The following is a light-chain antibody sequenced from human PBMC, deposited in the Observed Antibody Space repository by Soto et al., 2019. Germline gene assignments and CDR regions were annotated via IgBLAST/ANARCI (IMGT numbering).Light chain of an antibody. CDR2: GAS. V-gene: IGKV3-20*01. CDR3: QHYGSSPGYT. Sequence: EIVLTQSPGTLSLSPGERATLSCRASQSVSSSYLAWYQQKPGQAPRLLIYGASSRDTVIPDRFSGSGSGTDFNLTISRLEPEDVAVYYGQHYGSSPGYTFGQATKLEIK. J-gene: IGKJ2*01. CDR1: QSVSSSY.